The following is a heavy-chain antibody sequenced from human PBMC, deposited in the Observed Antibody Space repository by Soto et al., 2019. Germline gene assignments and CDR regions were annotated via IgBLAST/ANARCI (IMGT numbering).Heavy chain of an antibody. CDR3: ARDGSNKPGFYYGMDV. J-gene: IGHJ6*02. D-gene: IGHD6-13*01. CDR2: IWSDGSNK. V-gene: IGHV3-33*01. CDR1: GFTFSSNG. Sequence: QTGGSLRLSCTASGFTFSSNGMHWVRQAPGKGLEWVAVIWSDGSNKYYADSVKGRFTIFRDNSKSMLYLQMNGLRAEDTAVYYCARDGSNKPGFYYGMDVWGQGTTVTVSS.